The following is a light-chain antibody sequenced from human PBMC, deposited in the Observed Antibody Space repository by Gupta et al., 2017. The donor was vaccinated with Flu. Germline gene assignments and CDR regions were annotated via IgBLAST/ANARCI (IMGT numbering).Light chain of an antibody. CDR2: EVT. Sequence: QSALTQPASVSGSPGQSITTSCTGTSNDVGGYSYVSWYQQRPGKAPKLIIYEVTNRPSGVSNRFSGSKSGNTASLTISGLQAEDEADYYCSSYTSSTTPVFGGGTELTVL. V-gene: IGLV2-14*01. CDR3: SSYTSSTTPV. CDR1: SNDVGGYSY. J-gene: IGLJ3*02.